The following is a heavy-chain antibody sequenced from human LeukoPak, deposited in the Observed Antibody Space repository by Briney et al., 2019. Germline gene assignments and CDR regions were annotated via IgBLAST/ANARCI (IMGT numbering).Heavy chain of an antibody. J-gene: IGHJ4*02. CDR2: ISTYNGNT. CDR3: ARVLRYDFWSAYYFDY. D-gene: IGHD3-3*01. V-gene: IGHV1-18*01. Sequence: GASVKVSCKASGYTFNSYDISWVRQAPGQGLEWMAWISTYNGNTNYALKVQGRATMTTDTSTSTAYMELRSLRSDDTAAYYCARVLRYDFWSAYYFDYWGQGTLVTVSS. CDR1: GYTFNSYD.